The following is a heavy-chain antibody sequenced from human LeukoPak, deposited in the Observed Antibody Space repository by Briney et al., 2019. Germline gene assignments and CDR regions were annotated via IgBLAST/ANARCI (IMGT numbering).Heavy chain of an antibody. V-gene: IGHV3-23*01. CDR2: ISGSGGST. D-gene: IGHD2-2*01. Sequence: GGSLRLSCAASGFTFSSYAMSWVRQAPGKGLEWVSAISGSGGSTYYADSVKGRFTISRDNSKNTLYLQMNSLRAEDTAVYYCAKVRASHYAVPAAAVDWGQGTLVTVSS. CDR1: GFTFSSYA. J-gene: IGHJ4*02. CDR3: AKVRASHYAVPAAAVD.